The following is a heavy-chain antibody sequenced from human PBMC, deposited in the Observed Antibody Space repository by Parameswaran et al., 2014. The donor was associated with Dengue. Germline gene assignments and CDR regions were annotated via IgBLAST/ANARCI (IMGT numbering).Heavy chain of an antibody. V-gene: IGHV3-21*01. CDR1: IHFSSYS. J-gene: IGHJ6*02. CDR2: ISSSSSYI. Sequence: GGSLRLSWCSLWIHFSSYSMNWVRQAPGKGLEWVSSISSSSSYIYYADSVKGRFTISRDNAKNSLYLQMNSLRAEDTAVYYCARDVPLEWNDVSFGYYYYYGMDVWGQGTTVTVSS. CDR3: ARDVPLEWNDVSFGYYYYYGMDV. D-gene: IGHD1-1*01.